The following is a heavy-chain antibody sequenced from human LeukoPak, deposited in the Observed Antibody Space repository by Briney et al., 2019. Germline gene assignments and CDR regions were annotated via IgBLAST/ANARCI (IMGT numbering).Heavy chain of an antibody. CDR3: ARHRYYYDSSGYYYQP. CDR1: GASISSYY. Sequence: SETLSLTCTVSGASISSYYWSWIRQPPGKGLEWIGYIYYSGSTNYNPSHKSRVTISVDTSKNQFSLRLSSVTAADTAVYYCARHRYYYDSSGYYYQPWGQGTLVTVSS. V-gene: IGHV4-59*01. D-gene: IGHD3-22*01. J-gene: IGHJ5*02. CDR2: IYYSGST.